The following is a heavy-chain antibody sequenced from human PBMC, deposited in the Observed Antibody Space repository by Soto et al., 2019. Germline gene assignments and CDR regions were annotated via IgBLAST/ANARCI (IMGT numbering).Heavy chain of an antibody. CDR3: ARDDYDYIWGSYPPNAFDI. CDR1: GYTFTSYY. CDR2: INPSGGST. Sequence: ASVKVSCKASGYTFTSYYMHWVRQAPGQGLEWMGIINPSGGSTSYAQKFQGRVTMTRDTSTSTVYMELSSLRSEDTAVYYCARDDYDYIWGSYPPNAFDIWGQGTMVTVSS. J-gene: IGHJ3*02. D-gene: IGHD3-16*02. V-gene: IGHV1-46*03.